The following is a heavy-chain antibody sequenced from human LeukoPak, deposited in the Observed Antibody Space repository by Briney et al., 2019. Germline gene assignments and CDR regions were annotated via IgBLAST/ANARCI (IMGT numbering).Heavy chain of an antibody. CDR2: INTDGSST. Sequence: GGSLRRSCAASGFTFSSYWMHWVRQAPGKGLVWVSRINTDGSSTSYADSVKGRFTISRDNAKNTLYLQMNSLRAEDTAVYYCATARIQLWFDYWGQGTLVTVSS. V-gene: IGHV3-74*01. CDR1: GFTFSSYW. D-gene: IGHD5-18*01. CDR3: ATARIQLWFDY. J-gene: IGHJ4*02.